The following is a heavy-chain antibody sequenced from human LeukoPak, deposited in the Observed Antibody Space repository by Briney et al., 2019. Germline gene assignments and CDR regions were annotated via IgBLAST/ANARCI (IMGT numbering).Heavy chain of an antibody. J-gene: IGHJ5*02. Sequence: PSETLSLTCTVSGGSFGSGSYFWSWIRQPAGKGLEWIGRIYTRGTTSYNPSLKSRVAISVDTSKNQFSLKLSSVTAADTAVYYCARNLRWTGGNWFDPWGQGTLVTVSS. CDR3: ARNLRWTGGNWFDP. CDR2: IYTRGTT. CDR1: GGSFGSGSYF. V-gene: IGHV4-61*02. D-gene: IGHD4-23*01.